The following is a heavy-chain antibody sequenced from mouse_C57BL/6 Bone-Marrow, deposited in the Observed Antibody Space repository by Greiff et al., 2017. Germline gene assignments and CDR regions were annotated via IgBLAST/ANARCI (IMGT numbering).Heavy chain of an antibody. CDR1: GFTFSDYG. Sequence: EVQLVESGGGLVKPGGSLKLSCAASGFTFSDYGMHWVRQAPEKGLEWVAYISSGSSTIYYADTVKGRFTISRDNAKNTLFLQMTSLRSEDTAMYYCASVVHYYAMDYWGQGTSVTVSS. D-gene: IGHD1-1*01. CDR2: ISSGSSTI. V-gene: IGHV5-17*01. CDR3: ASVVHYYAMDY. J-gene: IGHJ4*01.